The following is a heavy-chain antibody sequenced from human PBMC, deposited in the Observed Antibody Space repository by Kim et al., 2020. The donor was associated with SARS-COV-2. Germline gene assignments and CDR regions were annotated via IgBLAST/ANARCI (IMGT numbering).Heavy chain of an antibody. D-gene: IGHD2-21*02. V-gene: IGHV5-10-1*01. J-gene: IGHJ4*02. CDR3: ARLVVVTATLDY. Sequence: NYIPSLQGHVSIAADKSISTAYLQWSSLKASDTAMYYCARLVVVTATLDYWGQGTLVTVSS.